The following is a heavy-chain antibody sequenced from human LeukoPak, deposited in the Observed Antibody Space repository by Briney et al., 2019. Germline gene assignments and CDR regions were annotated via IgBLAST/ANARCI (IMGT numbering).Heavy chain of an antibody. J-gene: IGHJ4*02. V-gene: IGHV3-23*01. CDR2: ISGSGGST. D-gene: IGHD3-10*01. Sequence: GGSLRLSCAASGFTFSSYAMSWVRQAPGKGLEWVSAISGSGGSTYYADSVKGRFTISRDNSKNTLYLQMNSLRAEDTAVYYCATVQGFGEFHFDYWGQGTLVTVSS. CDR1: GFTFSSYA. CDR3: ATVQGFGEFHFDY.